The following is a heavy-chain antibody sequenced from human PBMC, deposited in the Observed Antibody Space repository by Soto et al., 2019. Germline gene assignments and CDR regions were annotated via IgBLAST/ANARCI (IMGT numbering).Heavy chain of an antibody. CDR3: ARAAVDSSGYYHYYYYGMDV. Sequence: QVQLVQSGAEVKKPGASVKVSCKASGYTFTRYGISWVRQAPGQELEWMGWISAYNGNTKYAQKLQGRVTMTTDTSTSTAYMEMGSLRSDDTAVYYCARAAVDSSGYYHYYYYGMDVWGQGTTVTVSS. CDR2: ISAYNGNT. V-gene: IGHV1-18*01. D-gene: IGHD3-22*01. J-gene: IGHJ6*02. CDR1: GYTFTRYG.